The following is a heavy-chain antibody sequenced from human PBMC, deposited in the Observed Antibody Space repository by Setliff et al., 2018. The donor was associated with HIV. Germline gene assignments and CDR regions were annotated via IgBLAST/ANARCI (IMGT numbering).Heavy chain of an antibody. D-gene: IGHD1-26*01. Sequence: SETLSLTCSVPGDSISRSNYYWGWTRQSPGKGLEWVGSISSSGSTKYNPSLKSRVTISVDRSKNQFSLKLTSVTAADTAVYYCARGQDLGATWTGYYYYYMDVWGKGTTVTVSS. CDR1: GDSISRSNYY. J-gene: IGHJ6*03. CDR2: ISSSGST. CDR3: ARGQDLGATWTGYYYYYMDV. V-gene: IGHV4-39*07.